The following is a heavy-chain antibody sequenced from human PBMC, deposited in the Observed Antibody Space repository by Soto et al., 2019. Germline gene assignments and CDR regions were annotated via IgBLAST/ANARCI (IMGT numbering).Heavy chain of an antibody. V-gene: IGHV5-51*01. D-gene: IGHD3-10*01. Sequence: PGESLNISFEGSGYSFPNYGIAGVLQMPGKGLEWRGMIHPGDSDTRYSPSFQGPVTISADKSITTAYLQWSSLKASDSAMYFCARSPGRSGSSYFLGALADFDYWGQGTLVTVS. J-gene: IGHJ4*02. CDR3: ARSPGRSGSSYFLGALADFDY. CDR2: IHPGDSDT. CDR1: GYSFPNYG.